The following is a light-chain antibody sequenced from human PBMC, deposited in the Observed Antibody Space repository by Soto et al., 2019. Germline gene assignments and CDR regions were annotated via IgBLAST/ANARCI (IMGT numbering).Light chain of an antibody. J-gene: IGKJ4*01. Sequence: EIVLTQSPATLSLSPGERATLSCRASQSVSGYLAWYQQKPGQAPRLLMYDASNRATGIPARFSGSGSWTDSTLTISSLEPEDFAVYYCQQRSNWPSTFGGGTKVEIK. CDR2: DAS. V-gene: IGKV3-11*01. CDR1: QSVSGY. CDR3: QQRSNWPST.